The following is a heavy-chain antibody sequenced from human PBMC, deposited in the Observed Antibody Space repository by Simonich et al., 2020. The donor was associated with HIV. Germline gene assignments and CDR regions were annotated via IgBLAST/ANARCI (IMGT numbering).Heavy chain of an antibody. V-gene: IGHV4-34*01. J-gene: IGHJ1*01. D-gene: IGHD6-13*01. Sequence: QVQLQQWGAGLLKPSETLSPTCAVSGGSLSGYYWSWIRQPPGKGLEWIGEIKHSGNTNYNPSLKSRVTISVDTSKNQFSLKLSSVTAADTAVYYCARLTAGGLGEYFQHWGQGTLVTVSS. CDR3: ARLTAGGLGEYFQH. CDR2: IKHSGNT. CDR1: GGSLSGYY.